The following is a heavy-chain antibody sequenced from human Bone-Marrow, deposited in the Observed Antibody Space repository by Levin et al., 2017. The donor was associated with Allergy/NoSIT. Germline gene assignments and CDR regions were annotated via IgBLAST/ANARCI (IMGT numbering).Heavy chain of an antibody. CDR1: GFTFSSFA. D-gene: IGHD6-19*01. CDR2: ISGPGDNT. J-gene: IGHJ3*01. V-gene: IGHV3-23*01. Sequence: AGESLKISCAASGFTFSSFAMTWVRQAPEKGLEWVATISGPGDNTYYADSVKGRFTISRDDSKDTLYVQMNSLRAEDTAVYYCAKDLERQLLYLSEGQDAFDFWGQGTLVTVSS. CDR3: AKDLERQLLYLSEGQDAFDF.